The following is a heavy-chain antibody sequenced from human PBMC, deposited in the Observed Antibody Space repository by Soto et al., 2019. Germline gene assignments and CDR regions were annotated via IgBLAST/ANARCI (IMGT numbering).Heavy chain of an antibody. CDR3: ARDLVAAAGLAYYNWFDP. J-gene: IGHJ5*02. D-gene: IGHD6-13*01. Sequence: GASVKVSCKASGYTFTSYGISWVRQAPGQGLEWMGWISAYNGNTNYAQKLQGRVTMTTDTSTSTAYMELGSLRSDDTAVYYCARDLVAAAGLAYYNWFDPWGQGTLVTVSS. V-gene: IGHV1-18*04. CDR1: GYTFTSYG. CDR2: ISAYNGNT.